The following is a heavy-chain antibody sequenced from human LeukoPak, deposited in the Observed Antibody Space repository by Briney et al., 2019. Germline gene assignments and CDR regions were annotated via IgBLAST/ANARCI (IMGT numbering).Heavy chain of an antibody. CDR1: GISFSTYD. V-gene: IGHV3-30*02. J-gene: IGHJ4*02. D-gene: IGHD6-13*01. CDR3: AKDNIPEAVFDS. Sequence: GGSLRLSCAASGISFSTYDMHWVRQAPGKGLEWVAFIRYDGSNKYYADSVKGRFTISRDNSKNTLFLQMNSLRAEDTAVYYCAKDNIPEAVFDSWGQGTLVTVSS. CDR2: IRYDGSNK.